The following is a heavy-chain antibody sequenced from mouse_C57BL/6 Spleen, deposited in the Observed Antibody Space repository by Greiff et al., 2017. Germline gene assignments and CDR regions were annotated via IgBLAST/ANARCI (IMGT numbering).Heavy chain of an antibody. Sequence: EVQLQESGPGLVKPSQSLSLTCSVTGYSITSGYYWNWIRPFPGNQLEWMGYISYDGNNNYHPSLKNRISITRDTYKNQFFLKLHFGTTEDTATDYCSSASDYVYWYFDVWGTGTTVTVSS. V-gene: IGHV3-6*01. J-gene: IGHJ1*03. CDR1: GYSITSGYY. CDR2: ISYDGNN. CDR3: SSASDYVYWYFDV. D-gene: IGHD2-13*01.